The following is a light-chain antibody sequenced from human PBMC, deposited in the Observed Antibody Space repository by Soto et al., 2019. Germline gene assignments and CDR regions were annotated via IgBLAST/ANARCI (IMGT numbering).Light chain of an antibody. CDR2: LNSDGSH. CDR1: SGHSSYA. Sequence: QPVLTQSPSASASLGASVKLTCTLSSGHSSYAIAWHQQQPEKSPRYLMKLNSDGSHSKGDGIPDRFSGSSSGAERYLTISSLQSEDEADYYCQTWATGIQVFGGGTKLTVL. V-gene: IGLV4-69*01. CDR3: QTWATGIQV. J-gene: IGLJ2*01.